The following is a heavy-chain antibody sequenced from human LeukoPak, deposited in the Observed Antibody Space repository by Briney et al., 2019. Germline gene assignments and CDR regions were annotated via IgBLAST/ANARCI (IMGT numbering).Heavy chain of an antibody. CDR1: GFTFCSYS. V-gene: IGHV3-21*01. CDR2: ITNSSRYI. D-gene: IGHD5-18*01. CDR3: TRNYPIYNYGSFFDF. Sequence: PGGSLRLSCAASGFTFCSYSMICVRQAPGRGRVWVSSITNSSRYIYYADSMNGRFTISRDNAKNSLYLQMNSLRAEDTAVYYCTRNYPIYNYGSFFDFGGQGTLVTVSS. J-gene: IGHJ4*02.